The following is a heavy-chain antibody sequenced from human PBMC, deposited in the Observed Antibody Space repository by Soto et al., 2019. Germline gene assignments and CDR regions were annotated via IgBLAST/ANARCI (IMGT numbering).Heavy chain of an antibody. CDR3: ARVRGTAGKRYFDY. CDR1: GGSMIAYY. Sequence: SETLSLTCTVSGGSMIAYYWNWMRQPPGKGLQWIGYTYYSGSTTYNPSPKSGGTISVDSSKNHFSLKLDSVPPTDTAVYYSARVRGTAGKRYFDYWGPGTLVTVSS. CDR2: TYYSGST. D-gene: IGHD6-13*01. J-gene: IGHJ4*02. V-gene: IGHV4-59*01.